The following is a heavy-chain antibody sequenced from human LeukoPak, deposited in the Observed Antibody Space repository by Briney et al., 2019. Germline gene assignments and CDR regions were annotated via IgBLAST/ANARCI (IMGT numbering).Heavy chain of an antibody. CDR3: ARVNPVDSTSCYHY. CDR2: INPNSGGT. V-gene: IGHV1-2*02. CDR1: GYTFTGYY. Sequence: GASVKDSCKASGYTFTGYYMHWVRQAPGQGLEWMGWINPNSGGTNYAQKFQGRVTMTRDTSISTAYMELSRLRSDDTAVYYCARVNPVDSTSCYHYWGQGTLVTVSS. D-gene: IGHD2-2*01. J-gene: IGHJ4*02.